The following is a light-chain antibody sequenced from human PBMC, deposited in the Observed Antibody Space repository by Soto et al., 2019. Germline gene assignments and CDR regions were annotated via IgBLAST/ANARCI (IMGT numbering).Light chain of an antibody. V-gene: IGKV1-39*01. CDR2: AAS. CDR3: QQSYSTLSIT. Sequence: DIQMTQSPSSLSASVGDRVTITCRASESISRHLNWYQQKPGKAPKPLIYAASSLQNGVPSRFSGSGSGTDFTLTISNLQPEDFATYYCQQSYSTLSITFGQGIRLEIK. J-gene: IGKJ5*01. CDR1: ESISRH.